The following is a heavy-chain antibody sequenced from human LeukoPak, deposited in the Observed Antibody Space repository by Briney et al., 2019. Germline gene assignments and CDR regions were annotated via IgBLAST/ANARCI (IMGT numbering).Heavy chain of an antibody. CDR1: GGSITSSSYY. J-gene: IGHJ4*02. D-gene: IGHD5-24*01. CDR3: ARPQDRDGYKWDY. CDR2: IYYSGST. Sequence: SETLSLTCTVSGGSITSSSYYWGWIRQPPGKGLEWIGSIYYSGSTYYNPSLKSRVTISVDTSKNQFSLKLSSVTAADTAVYYCARPQDRDGYKWDYWGQGTLVTVSS. V-gene: IGHV4-39*01.